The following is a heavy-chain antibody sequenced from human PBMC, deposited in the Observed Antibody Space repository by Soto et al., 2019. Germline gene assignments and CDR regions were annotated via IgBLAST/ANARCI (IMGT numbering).Heavy chain of an antibody. CDR3: ARDICSSTSCPGNYFDY. J-gene: IGHJ4*02. CDR1: GYTFTSYG. CDR2: ISAYNGNT. D-gene: IGHD2-2*01. V-gene: IGHV1-18*01. Sequence: GASVKVSCKAAGYTFTSYGISWVRQAPGQGLEWMGWISAYNGNTNYAQKLQGRATMTTDTSTSTAYMELRSLRSDDTAVYYCARDICSSTSCPGNYFDYWGQGTLVTVS.